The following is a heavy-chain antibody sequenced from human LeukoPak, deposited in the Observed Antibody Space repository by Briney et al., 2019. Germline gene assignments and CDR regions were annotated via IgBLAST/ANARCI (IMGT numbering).Heavy chain of an antibody. CDR3: ARDMDGSGSYQSYYFDY. Sequence: RPGGSLRLSCAASGFTFDDYGMSWVRQAPGKGLEWVSDINWSGGSTGYADSVKGRFTISRDNAKNSLYLQMNSLGAEDTALYYCARDMDGSGSYQSYYFDYWGQGPLVTVSS. J-gene: IGHJ4*02. D-gene: IGHD3-10*01. V-gene: IGHV3-20*04. CDR1: GFTFDDYG. CDR2: INWSGGST.